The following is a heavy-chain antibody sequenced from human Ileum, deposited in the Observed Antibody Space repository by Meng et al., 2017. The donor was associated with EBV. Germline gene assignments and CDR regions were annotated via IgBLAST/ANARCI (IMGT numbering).Heavy chain of an antibody. CDR2: INTNTGNP. J-gene: IGHJ4*02. CDR3: ARVAPSGYRYFDY. CDR1: GYTFINYA. D-gene: IGHD3-3*01. Sequence: QLQTGQSGYELNNPAASVTVSCKASGYTFINYAMNWVRQAPGQGLEWMGWINTNTGNPTYAQGFTRRFVFSLDTSFRTAYLQISSLKAEDTAVYYCARVAPSGYRYFDYWGQGTLVTVSS. V-gene: IGHV7-4-1*02.